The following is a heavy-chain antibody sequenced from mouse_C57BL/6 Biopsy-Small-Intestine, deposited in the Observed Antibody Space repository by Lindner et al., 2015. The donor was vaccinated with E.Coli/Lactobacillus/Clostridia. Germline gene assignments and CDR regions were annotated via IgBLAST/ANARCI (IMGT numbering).Heavy chain of an antibody. CDR2: TYPGDGDT. Sequence: VQLQESGPELVKPGASVKISCKASGYVFSSSWMNWVKQRPGKGLEWIGWTYPGDGDTDYNGKFKGKATLTADKSSSTAYMQLSSLTSEDSAVYFCARRDFDHWGQGTTLTVSS. J-gene: IGHJ2*01. CDR3: ARRDFDH. CDR1: GYVFSSSW. V-gene: IGHV1-82*01.